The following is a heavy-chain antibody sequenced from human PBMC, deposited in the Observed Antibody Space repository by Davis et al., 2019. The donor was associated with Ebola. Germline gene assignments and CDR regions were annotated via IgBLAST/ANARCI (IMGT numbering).Heavy chain of an antibody. V-gene: IGHV5-51*01. CDR2: IYPGDSDT. J-gene: IGHJ3*02. Sequence: PGGSLRLSCKGSGYSFTSYWIGWVRQMPGKGLEWMGIIYPGDSDTRYSPSFQGKVPISADKSISTAYLQWSSLKASDTAMYYCASPTGTTGAVGAFDIWGQGTMVTVSS. CDR1: GYSFTSYW. CDR3: ASPTGTTGAVGAFDI. D-gene: IGHD1-1*01.